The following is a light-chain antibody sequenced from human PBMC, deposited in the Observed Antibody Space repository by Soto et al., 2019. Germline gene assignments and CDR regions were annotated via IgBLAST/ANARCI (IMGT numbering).Light chain of an antibody. V-gene: IGKV1-39*01. CDR1: QSISSY. J-gene: IGKJ4*01. Sequence: DIQMTQSPSSLSASVGDRVTITCRASQSISSYLNWYQQKPGKAPKLLIYAASSLQSGVPSRFSGSGSGTDFTLTISSLQPEDFATYYCQQSSTGLTFGGGTKVEIK. CDR3: QQSSTGLT. CDR2: AAS.